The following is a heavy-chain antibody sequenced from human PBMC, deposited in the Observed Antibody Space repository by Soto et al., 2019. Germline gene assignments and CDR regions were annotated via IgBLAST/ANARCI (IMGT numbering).Heavy chain of an antibody. J-gene: IGHJ5*02. CDR1: GFTFSSYG. CDR3: AKPDSEMATIP. CDR2: ISYDGSNK. V-gene: IGHV3-30*18. Sequence: QVQLVESGGGVVQPGRSLRLSCAASGFTFSSYGMHWVRQAPGKGLEWVAVISYDGSNKYYADSVKGRFTISRDNSKNTLYLQMNSLRAEDTAVYYCAKPDSEMATIPWGQGSLFTVSS. D-gene: IGHD5-12*01.